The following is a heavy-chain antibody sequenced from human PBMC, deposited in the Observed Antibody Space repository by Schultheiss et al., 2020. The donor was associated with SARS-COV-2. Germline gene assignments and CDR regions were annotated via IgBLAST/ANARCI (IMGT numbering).Heavy chain of an antibody. CDR3: AKDRIDYYFDY. D-gene: IGHD3-9*01. V-gene: IGHV3-53*01. CDR1: GLTVSSNY. CDR2: IYSGGST. J-gene: IGHJ4*02. Sequence: GESLKISCAASGLTVSSNYMSWVRQAPGKGPEWVSVIYSGGSTYYADSVKGRFTISRDISKNTVFLQMNSLRDEDTAIYYCAKDRIDYYFDYWGQGTLVTVSS.